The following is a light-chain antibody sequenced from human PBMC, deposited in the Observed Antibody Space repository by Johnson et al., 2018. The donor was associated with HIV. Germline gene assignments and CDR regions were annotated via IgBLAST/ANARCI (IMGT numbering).Light chain of an antibody. CDR3: CTWDSSLRTGF. V-gene: IGLV1-51*01. CDR1: SSNIGNNY. CDR2: DNS. J-gene: IGLJ1*01. Sequence: QSVLTQPPSMSAAPGQKVTISCSGSSSNIGNNYVSWYQQVPGAAPKLLIYDNSKRPSGIPDRFSGSKSGTSATLGITGLQTGDEADYYCCTWDSSLRTGFFGTGTKVTVL.